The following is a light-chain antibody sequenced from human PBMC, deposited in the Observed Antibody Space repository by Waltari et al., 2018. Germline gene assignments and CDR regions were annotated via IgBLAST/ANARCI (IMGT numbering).Light chain of an antibody. CDR2: DAS. J-gene: IGKJ1*01. CDR3: QQRDNWPRT. V-gene: IGKV3-11*01. Sequence: IVLTQSPATLSLSPGERAALSCRASQSISRYLAWYQQKPGQAPRLLIYDASNRATGIPPRLSGRGSGTDFTLSITTLEPEDFAVYYCQQRDNWPRTFGQGTRVEV. CDR1: QSISRY.